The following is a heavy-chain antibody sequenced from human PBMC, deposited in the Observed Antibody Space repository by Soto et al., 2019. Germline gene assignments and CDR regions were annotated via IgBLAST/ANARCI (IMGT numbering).Heavy chain of an antibody. V-gene: IGHV4-31*03. J-gene: IGHJ4*02. D-gene: IGHD4-17*01. CDR2: IYYSGST. CDR3: ARGPSYGDYAYFDY. Sequence: QVQLQESGPGLVKPSQTLSLTCTVSGGSISSGGYYWSWIRQHPGKGLEWIGYIYYSGSTYYNPSRRSSVTISVDTSKNQFSMKLSSVTAADTAVYYCARGPSYGDYAYFDYWGQGTLVTVSS. CDR1: GGSISSGGYY.